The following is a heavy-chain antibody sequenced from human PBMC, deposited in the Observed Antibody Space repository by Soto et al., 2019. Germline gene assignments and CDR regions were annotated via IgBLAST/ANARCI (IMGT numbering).Heavy chain of an antibody. J-gene: IGHJ4*02. CDR1: GGSISSSTYY. CDR2: IFYSGST. Sequence: SETLSLTCXVSGGSISSSTYYWGWIRQSPGKGLEWIGSIFYSGSTYFNPSFKSRVTISVDTSKNQFSLKLSSVTVADTAVYYCASLSYEQLWWGQGTLVTVSS. CDR3: ASLSYEQLW. V-gene: IGHV4-39*01. D-gene: IGHD1-1*01.